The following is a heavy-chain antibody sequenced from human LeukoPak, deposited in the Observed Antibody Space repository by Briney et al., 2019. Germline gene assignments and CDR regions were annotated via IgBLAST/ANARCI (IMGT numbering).Heavy chain of an antibody. CDR2: IYHSGST. D-gene: IGHD5-24*01. J-gene: IGHJ4*02. CDR1: GGSISSGGYS. Sequence: SQTLSLTCAVSGGSISSGGYSWSWIRQPPGKGLEWIGYIYHSGSTYYNPSLKSRVTISVDRSKNQFPLKLSSVTAADTAVYYCARKEMAYDYWGQGTLVTVSS. V-gene: IGHV4-30-2*01. CDR3: ARKEMAYDY.